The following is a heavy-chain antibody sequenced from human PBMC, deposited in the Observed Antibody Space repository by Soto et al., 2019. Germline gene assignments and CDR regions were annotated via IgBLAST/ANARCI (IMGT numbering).Heavy chain of an antibody. J-gene: IGHJ6*03. V-gene: IGHV3-23*01. CDR1: GFTFSSYA. CDR3: AKDTVRGVIINYYYYMDV. D-gene: IGHD3-10*01. Sequence: GESLKISCAASGFTFSSYAMSWVRQAPGKGLEWVSAISGSGGSTYYADSVKGRFTLSRDNSKNTLYLQMNSLVAEDTAVYYCAKDTVRGVIINYYYYMDVWGKGTTVTVSS. CDR2: ISGSGGST.